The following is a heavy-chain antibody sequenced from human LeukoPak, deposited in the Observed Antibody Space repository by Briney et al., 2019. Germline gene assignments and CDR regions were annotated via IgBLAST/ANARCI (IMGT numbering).Heavy chain of an antibody. Sequence: GGSLRLSCAASGFTFSSYGMHWVRQAPGKGLEWVAVISYDGSNKYYADSVKGRFTISRDNSKNTLYLQMNSLRAEDTAVYYCAKDPVNYYDSSGYFTYYYYYMDVWGKGTTVTVSS. D-gene: IGHD3-22*01. V-gene: IGHV3-30*18. CDR1: GFTFSSYG. CDR3: AKDPVNYYDSSGYFTYYYYYMDV. CDR2: ISYDGSNK. J-gene: IGHJ6*03.